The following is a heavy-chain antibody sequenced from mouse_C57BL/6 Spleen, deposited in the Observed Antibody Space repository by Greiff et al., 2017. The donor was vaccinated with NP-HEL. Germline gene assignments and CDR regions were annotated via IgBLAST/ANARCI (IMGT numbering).Heavy chain of an antibody. D-gene: IGHD2-4*01. CDR1: GYTFTDYE. Sequence: QVQLQQSGAELVRPGASVTLSCKASGYTFTDYEMHWVKQTPVHGLEWIGAIDPETGGTAYNQKFKGKAILTADKSSSTAYMDLRSLTSEDSAVYYCTFYDYDVFDYWGQGTTLTVSS. CDR3: TFYDYDVFDY. J-gene: IGHJ2*01. CDR2: IDPETGGT. V-gene: IGHV1-15*01.